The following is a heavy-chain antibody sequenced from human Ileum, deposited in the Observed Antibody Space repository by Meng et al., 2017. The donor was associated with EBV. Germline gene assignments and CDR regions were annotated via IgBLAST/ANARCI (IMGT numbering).Heavy chain of an antibody. Sequence: QVELEESGPGRVKPSGTLSITCTVSGDSISRDIWWSWVRQPPGKGLEWIGEVYHRGDTNYNPSLKSRVDISVDKSKNQFYLSLFSVTAADTAVYYCGRDQGRELINHWGQGTLVTVSS. D-gene: IGHD1-7*01. CDR1: GDSISRDIW. CDR2: VYHRGDT. J-gene: IGHJ4*02. V-gene: IGHV4-4*02. CDR3: GRDQGRELINH.